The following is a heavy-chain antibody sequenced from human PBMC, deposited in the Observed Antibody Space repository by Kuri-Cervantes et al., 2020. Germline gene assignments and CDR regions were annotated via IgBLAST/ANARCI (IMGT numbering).Heavy chain of an antibody. CDR3: AKDSLYSSSSRFDY. D-gene: IGHD6-6*01. V-gene: IGHV1-2*02. J-gene: IGHJ4*02. CDR1: GYTFTAYY. CDR2: INPNSGDT. Sequence: ASVKVSCKASGYTFTAYYMHWVRQAPGQGLEWMGWINPNSGDTNYAQKLQGRVTMTTDTSTSTAYMELRSLRSDDTAVYYCAKDSLYSSSSRFDYWGQGTLVTVSS.